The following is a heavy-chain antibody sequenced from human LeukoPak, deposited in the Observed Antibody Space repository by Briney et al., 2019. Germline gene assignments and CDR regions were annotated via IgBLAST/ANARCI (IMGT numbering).Heavy chain of an antibody. CDR3: ARGLSSLTVAGSGTY. Sequence: SETLSLTCAVSGGSISSNNWWSWVRQPPGKGLGWIGEIYHSGSTNYNPSLKSRVTMSVDKSKNQFSLKVSSVTAADTAVYYCARGLSSLTVAGSGTYWGQGTLVTVSS. V-gene: IGHV4-4*02. D-gene: IGHD6-19*01. CDR2: IYHSGST. J-gene: IGHJ4*02. CDR1: GGSISSNNW.